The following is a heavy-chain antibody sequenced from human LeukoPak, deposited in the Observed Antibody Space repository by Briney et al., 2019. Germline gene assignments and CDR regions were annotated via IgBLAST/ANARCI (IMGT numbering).Heavy chain of an antibody. CDR3: ARDVAAAGPGAFDY. CDR1: GFTFSIYG. V-gene: IGHV3-33*01. J-gene: IGHJ4*02. CDR2: IWYDGSNK. Sequence: GGSLRLSCAASGFTFSIYGMHCVRQAPGKGLEWVAVIWYDGSNKYYADSVKGRFTISRDNSKNTLYLQMNSLRAEDTAVYYCARDVAAAGPGAFDYWGQGTLVTVSS. D-gene: IGHD6-13*01.